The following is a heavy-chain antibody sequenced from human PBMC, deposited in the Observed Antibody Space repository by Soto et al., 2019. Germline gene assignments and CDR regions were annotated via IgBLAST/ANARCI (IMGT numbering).Heavy chain of an antibody. Sequence: GGSLILSCAASGFTFSNYWMTWVRQAPGKGLEWVANIKQDGSEKYYVDSVKGRFTISRDNAKNSLYLQMNSLRAEDTAIYYCARGNKNVDAFDIWGQGTMVTVSS. V-gene: IGHV3-7*01. J-gene: IGHJ3*02. CDR2: IKQDGSEK. CDR3: ARGNKNVDAFDI. CDR1: GFTFSNYW.